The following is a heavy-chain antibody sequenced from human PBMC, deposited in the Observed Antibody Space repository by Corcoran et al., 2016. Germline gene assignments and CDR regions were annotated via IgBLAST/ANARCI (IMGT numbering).Heavy chain of an antibody. CDR2: IYYSGST. J-gene: IGHJ4*02. D-gene: IGHD2-2*01. Sequence: QLQLQESGPGLVKPSETLSLTCTVSGGSISSSSYYWGWIRQPPGKGLEWIGSIYYSGSTYYNPSLKSRVTISVDTSKNQFSLKLSSVTAADTAVYYCASGYCSSTSCLPFDYWGQGTLVTVSS. CDR3: ASGYCSSTSCLPFDY. CDR1: GGSISSSSYY. V-gene: IGHV4-39*07.